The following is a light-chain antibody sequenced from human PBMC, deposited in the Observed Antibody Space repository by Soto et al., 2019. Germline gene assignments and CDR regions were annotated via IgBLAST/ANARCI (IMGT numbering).Light chain of an antibody. V-gene: IGLV1-44*01. CDR2: TNH. CDR3: AAWDDSLNAVG. J-gene: IGLJ2*01. CDR1: ASNLGGNP. Sequence: QSVLTQPPSVSGTPGQKVSLSCSGSASNLGGNPVNWYQHLPGAAPKLLIYTNHQRPSGVPDRFSGSKSGTSASLAISGLRSEDEADFYCAAWDDSLNAVGFGGGTKLTVL.